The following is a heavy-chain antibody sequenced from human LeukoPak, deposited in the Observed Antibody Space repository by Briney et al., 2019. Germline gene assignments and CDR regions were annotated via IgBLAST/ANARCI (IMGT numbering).Heavy chain of an antibody. D-gene: IGHD3-22*01. V-gene: IGHV3-33*01. CDR1: GLTFSGCG. CDR2: IWCDGSNK. J-gene: IGHJ3*02. Sequence: GGSLRLSCAASGLTFSGCGSHWVRGAPGKGLEWVAVIWCDGSNKYYAESVKGRFTISRDNSKNTLHLQMNSLRAEDTAVYYCARDPPMYYYDEPGSRDAFDIWGQGTMVTVSS. CDR3: ARDPPMYYYDEPGSRDAFDI.